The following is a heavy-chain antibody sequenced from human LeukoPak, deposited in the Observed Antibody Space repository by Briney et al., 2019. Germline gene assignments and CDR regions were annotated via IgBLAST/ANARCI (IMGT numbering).Heavy chain of an antibody. J-gene: IGHJ4*02. V-gene: IGHV1-8*03. CDR2: MNPNSGNT. D-gene: IGHD2-2*01. CDR3: ARVGGYCSSTSCSDY. CDR1: GGTFSSYA. Sequence: ASVKVSCKASGGTFSSYAISWVRQATGQGLEWMGWMNPNSGNTGYAQKFQGRVTITTNTSISTAYMELSSLRSEDTAVYYCARVGGYCSSTSCSDYWGQGTLVTVSS.